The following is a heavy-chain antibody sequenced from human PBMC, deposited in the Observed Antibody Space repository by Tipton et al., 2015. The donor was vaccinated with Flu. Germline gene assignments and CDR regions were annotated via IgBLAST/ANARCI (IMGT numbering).Heavy chain of an antibody. Sequence: SLRLSCAASGFTFDDYAMHWVRQAPGKGLEWVSGISWNSGSIGYADSVKGRFTISRDNAKNSLYLQMNSLRAEDTALYYCAKDKGYGGPPYYFDYWGQGTLVTVSS. CDR2: ISWNSGSI. CDR3: AKDKGYGGPPYYFDY. J-gene: IGHJ4*02. V-gene: IGHV3-9*01. CDR1: GFTFDDYA. D-gene: IGHD4-23*01.